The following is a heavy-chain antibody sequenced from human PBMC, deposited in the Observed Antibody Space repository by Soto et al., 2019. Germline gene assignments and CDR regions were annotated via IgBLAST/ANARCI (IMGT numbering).Heavy chain of an antibody. CDR1: GYTFTSYG. Sequence: QVQLVQSGAEVKKPGASVKVSCKASGYTFTSYGISWVRQAPGQGLEWMGWISAYNGNTNYAQKLQGRVTKTTDTSTSTAYMELRSLRSDDTAVYYCARDLRDYVAVADSGFDYWGQGTLVTVSS. V-gene: IGHV1-18*01. J-gene: IGHJ4*02. CDR3: ARDLRDYVAVADSGFDY. CDR2: ISAYNGNT. D-gene: IGHD6-19*01.